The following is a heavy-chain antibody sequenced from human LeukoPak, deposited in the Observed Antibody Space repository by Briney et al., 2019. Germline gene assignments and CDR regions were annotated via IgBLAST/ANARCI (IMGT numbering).Heavy chain of an antibody. V-gene: IGHV3-23*01. CDR1: GFTLSNYD. J-gene: IGHJ4*02. Sequence: GGSLRLSCAASGFTLSNYDMSWVRQAPGKGLQWVSSISGSGGSTYEAENVKGRFTISRDNSKNTLYPQMNSLRDEDTATYHCAAGYSSGWYVRYFDYWGQGTLVTVSS. D-gene: IGHD6-19*01. CDR3: AAGYSSGWYVRYFDY. CDR2: ISGSGGST.